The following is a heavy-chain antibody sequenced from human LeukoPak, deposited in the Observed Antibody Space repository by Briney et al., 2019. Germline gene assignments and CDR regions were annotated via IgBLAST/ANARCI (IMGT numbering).Heavy chain of an antibody. V-gene: IGHV3-21*01. CDR1: GFTFSTYT. CDR2: ISSSSSYL. D-gene: IGHD3-9*01. Sequence: PGGSLRLSCAASGFTFSTYTMNCVRQAPGKGLEWVSSISSSSSYLYYADSVKGRFTISRDNAKNSLYLQMNSLRAEDTAVYYCARGANYVILTGYLDYWGQGTLVTVSS. J-gene: IGHJ4*02. CDR3: ARGANYVILTGYLDY.